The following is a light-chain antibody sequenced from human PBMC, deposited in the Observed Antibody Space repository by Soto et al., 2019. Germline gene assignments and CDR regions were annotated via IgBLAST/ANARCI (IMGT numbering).Light chain of an antibody. J-gene: IGKJ5*01. V-gene: IGKV3-20*01. CDR2: GAS. CDR1: QSVDSY. Sequence: EIVLTQSPASLSLSPGERATLSCRASQSVDSYLVWYQQKPGQAPRLLIFGASNRATGIPARFSGSGSGTEFTLTISRLEPEDFAVYYCQQYGSSPITFGQGTRLEIK. CDR3: QQYGSSPIT.